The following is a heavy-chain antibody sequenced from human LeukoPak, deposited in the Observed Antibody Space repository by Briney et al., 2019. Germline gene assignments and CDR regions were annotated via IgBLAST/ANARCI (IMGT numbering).Heavy chain of an antibody. V-gene: IGHV3-23*01. CDR2: IGPSGDKT. Sequence: GGSLRLSCGASGFIFSKYGMHWVRQAPGKGLEWVSGIGPSGDKTYYADAVKGRFTISRDNSKNTFYLSMNILRAEDTATYYCARDLGWLQLCFGGQGTLVTVSS. CDR3: ARDLGWLQLCF. CDR1: GFIFSKYG. J-gene: IGHJ4*02. D-gene: IGHD5-24*01.